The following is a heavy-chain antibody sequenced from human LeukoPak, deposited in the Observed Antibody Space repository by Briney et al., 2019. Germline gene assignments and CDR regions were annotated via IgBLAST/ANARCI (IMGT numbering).Heavy chain of an antibody. D-gene: IGHD5-24*01. J-gene: IGHJ3*01. CDR1: GFTFRDSA. Sequence: GGSLRLSCAGSGFTFRDSAMTWVRQAPGKGLDWVSLINFSGTNAYYADSVKGRFTISRDNSKDTLYLQMNSLRAEDTAIYYCARDIQLSTWGLGTMVTVSS. CDR2: INFSGTNA. V-gene: IGHV3-23*01. CDR3: ARDIQLST.